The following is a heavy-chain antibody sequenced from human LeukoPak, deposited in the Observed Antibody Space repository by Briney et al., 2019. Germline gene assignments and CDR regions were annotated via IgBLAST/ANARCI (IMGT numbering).Heavy chain of an antibody. Sequence: SETLSLSCTVSGGSVSSGSYYWSWMRQPPGKGLEWIGWVYYRGNTNYNPSLKSRVTISLDTSKNQFSLKLTSVNVADTAVYFCAGQQVRGGVFGNFDYWGPGSLVTVSS. D-gene: IGHD3-10*01. J-gene: IGHJ4*02. CDR3: AGQQVRGGVFGNFDY. CDR2: VYYRGNT. CDR1: GGSVSSGSYY. V-gene: IGHV4-61*01.